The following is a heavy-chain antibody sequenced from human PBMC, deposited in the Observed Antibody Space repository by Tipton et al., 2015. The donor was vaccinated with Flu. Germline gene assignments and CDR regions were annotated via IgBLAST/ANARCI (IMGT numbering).Heavy chain of an antibody. CDR1: SFTFSDKW. V-gene: IGHV3-7*01. CDR2: INQGGSQR. Sequence: SLRLSCTVSSFTFSDKWMDWVRQAPGKGLEWVANINQGGSQRYYVDSVKGRFTISRDNAKGSLYLQLDSLRAEDTGVYYCSISLNSWGQGTLVTVSS. J-gene: IGHJ5*02. CDR3: SISLNS.